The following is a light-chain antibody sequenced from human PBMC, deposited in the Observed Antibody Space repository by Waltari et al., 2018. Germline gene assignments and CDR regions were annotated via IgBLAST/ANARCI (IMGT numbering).Light chain of an antibody. CDR3: QQSYSTPRT. Sequence: DIQMTQSPSSLSASVGDRVTIPCRTSQSISTYLSWYQQKPGKAPRLLIYGASSLQSGVPSRFSGSGSGTDFTLTINSLQSEDFATYYCQQSYSTPRTFGQGTKVEIK. CDR2: GAS. V-gene: IGKV1-39*01. J-gene: IGKJ1*01. CDR1: QSISTY.